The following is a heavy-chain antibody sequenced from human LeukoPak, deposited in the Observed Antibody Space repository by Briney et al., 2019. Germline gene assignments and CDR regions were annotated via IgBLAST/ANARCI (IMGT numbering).Heavy chain of an antibody. CDR2: ISGSGGST. V-gene: IGHV3-23*01. CDR3: AKGAHSGYDQPYYYYGMDV. J-gene: IGHJ6*02. Sequence: GSLRLSCAASGFTFSSYAMSWVRPAPGKGLEWVSAISGSGGSTYYADSVKGRFTISRDNSKNTLYLQMNSLRAEDTAVYYCAKGAHSGYDQPYYYYGMDVWGQGTTVTVSS. D-gene: IGHD5-12*01. CDR1: GFTFSSYA.